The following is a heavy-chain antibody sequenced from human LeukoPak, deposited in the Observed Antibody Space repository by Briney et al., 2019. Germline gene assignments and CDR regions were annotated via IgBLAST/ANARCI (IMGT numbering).Heavy chain of an antibody. Sequence: SETPSLTCTVSGGSISSYYWSWIRQPPGKGLEWIGYIYYSGSTNYNPSLKSRVTISVDTSKNQFSLKLSSVTAADTAVYYCARDVTFWSGYSYYYYYMDVWGKGTTVTVSS. J-gene: IGHJ6*03. CDR1: GGSISSYY. CDR2: IYYSGST. D-gene: IGHD3-3*01. V-gene: IGHV4-59*01. CDR3: ARDVTFWSGYSYYYYYMDV.